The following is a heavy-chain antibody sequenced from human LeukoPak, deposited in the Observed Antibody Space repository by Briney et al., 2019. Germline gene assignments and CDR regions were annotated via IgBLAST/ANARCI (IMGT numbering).Heavy chain of an antibody. D-gene: IGHD3-22*01. Sequence: PSETLSLTCTVSGGSISSSSYYWGWIRQPPGKGLEWIGSIYYSGSTYYNPSLKSRVTISVDTSKNQFSLKLSSVTAADTAVYYCARCMVVVVFAFDIWGQRTMVTVSS. CDR1: GGSISSSSYY. CDR3: ARCMVVVVFAFDI. V-gene: IGHV4-39*01. J-gene: IGHJ3*02. CDR2: IYYSGST.